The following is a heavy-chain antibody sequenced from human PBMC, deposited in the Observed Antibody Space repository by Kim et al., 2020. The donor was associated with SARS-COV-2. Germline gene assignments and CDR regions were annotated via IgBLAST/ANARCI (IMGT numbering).Heavy chain of an antibody. D-gene: IGHD3-10*01. CDR3: VRFFYGSVYGMDV. Sequence: TYAQKFEDKITMTRDTSTSSASLEVSSLTSEDTAVYYCVRFFYGSVYGMDVWGQGTTVTVSS. V-gene: IGHV1-46*01. J-gene: IGHJ6*02.